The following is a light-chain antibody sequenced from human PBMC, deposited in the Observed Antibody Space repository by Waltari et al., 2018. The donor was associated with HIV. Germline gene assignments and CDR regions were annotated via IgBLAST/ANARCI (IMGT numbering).Light chain of an antibody. V-gene: IGLV2-14*01. CDR3: SSYTSSSTLV. Sequence: QSALTQPASVSGSPGQSITISCTGTSSDVGGYNYVSWYQHPPGKAPKLMIYEVSNRPSGVSNRFSGSKSGNTASLTFSGLQAEDEGDYYCSSYTSSSTLVFGGGTKLTVL. CDR2: EVS. J-gene: IGLJ2*01. CDR1: SSDVGGYNY.